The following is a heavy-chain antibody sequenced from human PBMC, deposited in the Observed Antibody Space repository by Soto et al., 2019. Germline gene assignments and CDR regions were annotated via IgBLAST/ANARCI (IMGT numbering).Heavy chain of an antibody. D-gene: IGHD5-18*01. CDR1: GYTFTGYY. CDR3: ARRTAMVYYYGMDV. CDR2: INPNSGGT. V-gene: IGHV1-2*02. Sequence: ASVKVSCKASGYTFTGYYMHWVRQAPGQGLEWMGWINPNSGGTNYAQKFQGRVTMTRDTSISTAYMELSRLRSDDTAVYYCARRTAMVYYYGMDVWGQGTTVTVS. J-gene: IGHJ6*02.